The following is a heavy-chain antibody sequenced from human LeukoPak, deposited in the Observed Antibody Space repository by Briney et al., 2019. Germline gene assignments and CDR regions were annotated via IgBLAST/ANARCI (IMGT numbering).Heavy chain of an antibody. Sequence: GGSPRLSCAASGFTFSSYAMSWVRQAPGKGLEWVSAISGSGGSTYYADSVKGRFTISRDNSKNMLYLQMNSLRAEDTAVYYCAKVVGWPLRYYFDYWGQGTLVTVSS. D-gene: IGHD2-15*01. V-gene: IGHV3-23*01. J-gene: IGHJ4*02. CDR1: GFTFSSYA. CDR3: AKVVGWPLRYYFDY. CDR2: ISGSGGST.